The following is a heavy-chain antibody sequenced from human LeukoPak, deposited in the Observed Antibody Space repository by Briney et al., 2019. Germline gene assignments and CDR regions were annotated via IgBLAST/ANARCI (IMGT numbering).Heavy chain of an antibody. Sequence: SETLSLTCAVYGGSFSGYYWSWIRQPPGKGLEWIGEINHSGSTNYIPSLKSRVTISVDTSKNQFSLKLSSVTAADTAVYYCARGRFGTDWGQGTLVTVSS. V-gene: IGHV4-34*01. CDR1: GGSFSGYY. CDR3: ARGRFGTD. CDR2: INHSGST. D-gene: IGHD3-10*01. J-gene: IGHJ4*02.